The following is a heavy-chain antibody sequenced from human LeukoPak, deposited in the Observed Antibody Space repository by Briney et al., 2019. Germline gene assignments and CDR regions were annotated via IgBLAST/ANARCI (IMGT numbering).Heavy chain of an antibody. Sequence: ASVKVSCKASGYTFTGYYMHWVRQAPGQGLEWMGWINPNSGGTNYAQEFQGRVTMTRDTSISTAYMELSRLRSDDTAVYYCARVRILEWLLDAFDIWGQGTMVTVSS. D-gene: IGHD3-3*01. CDR1: GYTFTGYY. V-gene: IGHV1-2*02. CDR2: INPNSGGT. CDR3: ARVRILEWLLDAFDI. J-gene: IGHJ3*02.